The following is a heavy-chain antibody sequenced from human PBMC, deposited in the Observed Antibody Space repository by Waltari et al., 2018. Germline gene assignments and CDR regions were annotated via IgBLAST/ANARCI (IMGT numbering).Heavy chain of an antibody. Sequence: QVQLVQSGAEVKKPGASVKVSCKASGYTFTSYAMHWVRQAPGQRLEWMGWINAGNGNTKYSQKFQGRVTITRDTSASTAYMELSSLRSEDTAVYYCARAGRDGYNLCAFDIWGQGTMVTVSS. J-gene: IGHJ3*02. CDR3: ARAGRDGYNLCAFDI. V-gene: IGHV1-3*01. CDR2: INAGNGNT. D-gene: IGHD5-12*01. CDR1: GYTFTSYA.